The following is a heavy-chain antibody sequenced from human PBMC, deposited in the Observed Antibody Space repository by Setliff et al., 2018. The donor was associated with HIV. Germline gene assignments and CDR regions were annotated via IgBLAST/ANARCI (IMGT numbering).Heavy chain of an antibody. J-gene: IGHJ4*02. V-gene: IGHV4-34*01. Sequence: PSETLSLTCAVYGGSFSGYYWSWIRQPPGKGLEWIGEINHSGRTNYNPSLKSRVTISVDTSKNQFSLRLSSVAAGDTAVYYCARSIVPVASGYYYFEYWGQGTLVTVSS. CDR1: GGSFSGYY. D-gene: IGHD3-3*01. CDR2: INHSGRT. CDR3: ARSIVPVASGYYYFEY.